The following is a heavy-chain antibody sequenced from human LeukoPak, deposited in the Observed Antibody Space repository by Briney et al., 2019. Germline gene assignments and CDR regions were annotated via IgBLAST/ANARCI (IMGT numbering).Heavy chain of an antibody. D-gene: IGHD2-15*01. CDR2: IIPIFGTA. J-gene: IGHJ6*03. V-gene: IGHV1-69*13. CDR1: GGTFSSYA. CDR3: ARGPLLDYYYYMDV. Sequence: SVKVSCKASGGTFSSYAISWVRQAPGQGLEWMGGIIPIFGTANYAQKFQGRVTITADESTSTAYMELSSLRSEDTDVYYCARGPLLDYYYYMDVWGKGTTVTVSS.